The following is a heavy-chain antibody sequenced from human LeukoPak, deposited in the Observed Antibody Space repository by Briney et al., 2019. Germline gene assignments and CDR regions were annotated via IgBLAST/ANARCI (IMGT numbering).Heavy chain of an antibody. V-gene: IGHV4-59*08. CDR1: GGSISSYY. CDR2: IYYSGST. D-gene: IGHD6-13*01. J-gene: IGHJ4*02. Sequence: SETLSLTCTVSGGSISSYYWSWIRQPSGKGLEWIGYIYYSGSTNYNPSLKSRVTISVDTSKNQFSLKLSSVTAADTAVYYCARHVGESSSWYGGGWDYWGQGTLVTVSS. CDR3: ARHVGESSSWYGGGWDY.